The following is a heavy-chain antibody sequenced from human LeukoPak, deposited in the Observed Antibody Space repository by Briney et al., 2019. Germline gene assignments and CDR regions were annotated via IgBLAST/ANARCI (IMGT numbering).Heavy chain of an antibody. Sequence: SGPALVKPTQTLTLTCTFSGFSLSTSGMRVSWIRQPPGKALEWLARNEWDDDKFYSTSLKTRLPISKDTSKNQVVLTMTNMDPVDTATYYCARTQYYYDSSGYYFFDYWGQGTLVTVSS. CDR2: NEWDDDK. CDR1: GFSLSTSGMR. D-gene: IGHD3-22*01. V-gene: IGHV2-70*04. CDR3: ARTQYYYDSSGYYFFDY. J-gene: IGHJ4*02.